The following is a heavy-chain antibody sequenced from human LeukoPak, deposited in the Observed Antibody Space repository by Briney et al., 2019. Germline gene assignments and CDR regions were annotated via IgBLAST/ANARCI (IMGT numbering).Heavy chain of an antibody. J-gene: IGHJ4*02. D-gene: IGHD3-16*02. Sequence: SETLSLTCTVSGGSISSGDYYWSWIRQPPGKGLEWIGYIYYSGSTNYNPSLKSRVTISVDTSKNQFSLKLSSVTAADTAVYYCARVLFGGVIVGFYFDYWGQGTLVTVSS. CDR1: GGSISSGDYY. CDR2: IYYSGST. CDR3: ARVLFGGVIVGFYFDY. V-gene: IGHV4-61*08.